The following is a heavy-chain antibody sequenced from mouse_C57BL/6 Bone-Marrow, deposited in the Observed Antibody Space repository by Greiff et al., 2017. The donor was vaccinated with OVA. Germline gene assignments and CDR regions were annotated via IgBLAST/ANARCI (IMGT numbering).Heavy chain of an antibody. J-gene: IGHJ2*01. D-gene: IGHD1-1*01. CDR3: ARFYYGSSVDY. V-gene: IGHV3-6*01. Sequence: EVQLVESGPGLVKPSQSLSLTCSVTGYSITSGYYWNWIRQFPGNKLEWMGYISYDGSNNYNPSLKNRISITRDTSKNQFFLKLNSVTTEDTATYYCARFYYGSSVDYWGQGTTLTVSS. CDR2: ISYDGSN. CDR1: GYSITSGYY.